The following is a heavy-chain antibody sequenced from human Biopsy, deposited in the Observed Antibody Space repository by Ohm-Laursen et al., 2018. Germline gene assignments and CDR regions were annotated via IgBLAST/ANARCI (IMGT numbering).Heavy chain of an antibody. CDR3: AKQWSYYESFTQHYRGDFDY. D-gene: IGHD3-16*01. Sequence: SETLSLTCRVSGDSVSSGSHHWSWIRQSPGNGLEWIGERSYSGSTGYSGSANDNPSLKSRITISADTSRNEFSLRLASVTAADTAVYFCAKQWSYYESFTQHYRGDFDYWGQGTLVIVSS. J-gene: IGHJ4*02. CDR2: RSYSGSTGYSGSA. V-gene: IGHV4-61*01. CDR1: GDSVSSGSHH.